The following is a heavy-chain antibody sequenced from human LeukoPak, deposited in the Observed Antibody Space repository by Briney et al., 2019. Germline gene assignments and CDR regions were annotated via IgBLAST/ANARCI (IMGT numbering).Heavy chain of an antibody. CDR3: ARDYWNDGLY. D-gene: IGHD1-1*01. CDR2: ISYDGSNK. V-gene: IGHV3-30*01. Sequence: GGSLRLSCAASGFTFSSYAMHWGRQAPGKGVGWVAVISYDGSNKYYADSVKGRFTISRDNSKNTLYLQMNSLRAEDTAVYYCARDYWNDGLYWGQGTLVTVSS. J-gene: IGHJ4*02. CDR1: GFTFSSYA.